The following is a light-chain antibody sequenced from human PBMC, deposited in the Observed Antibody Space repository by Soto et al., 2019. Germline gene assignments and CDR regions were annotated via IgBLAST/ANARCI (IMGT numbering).Light chain of an antibody. J-gene: IGKJ1*01. Sequence: EIVLTQSPGTLSLSPGERATLSCRASQSVSSAYLAWYQHKPGQPPTLLLYAASSRVTGIPDRFSGSGSGTDFALTISSLEPEDFAVYYCQQYGSSSTWTFGQGTKVEIK. CDR3: QQYGSSSTWT. V-gene: IGKV3-20*01. CDR1: QSVSSAY. CDR2: AAS.